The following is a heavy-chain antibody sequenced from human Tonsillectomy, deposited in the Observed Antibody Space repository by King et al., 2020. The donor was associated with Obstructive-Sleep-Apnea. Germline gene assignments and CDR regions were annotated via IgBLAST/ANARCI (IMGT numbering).Heavy chain of an antibody. CDR3: ARDHGPIGSGKDAFDI. J-gene: IGHJ3*02. V-gene: IGHV3-30*04. CDR2: ISYDGSNK. D-gene: IGHD3-10*01. CDR1: GFTFSSYA. Sequence: VQLVESGGGVVQPGRSLRLSCAASGFTFSSYAMHWVRQAPGKGLEWVAVISYDGSNKYYADSVKGRFTISRDNSKNTLYLQMNSLRAEDTAVYYCARDHGPIGSGKDAFDIWGQGTMVTVSS.